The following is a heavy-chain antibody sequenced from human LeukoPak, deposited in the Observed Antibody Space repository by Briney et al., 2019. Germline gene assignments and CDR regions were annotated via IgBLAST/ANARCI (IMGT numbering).Heavy chain of an antibody. CDR2: ISGSGGST. Sequence: GGSLRLSCAASGFTFSSYAMSWVRQAPGKGLEWVSRISGSGGSTYYADSVKGRFTISRDNSKNTLYLQMNSLRAEDTAVYYCAKVVYDFWSGYQDLNWFDPWGQGTLVTVSS. J-gene: IGHJ5*02. CDR3: AKVVYDFWSGYQDLNWFDP. V-gene: IGHV3-23*01. CDR1: GFTFSSYA. D-gene: IGHD3-3*01.